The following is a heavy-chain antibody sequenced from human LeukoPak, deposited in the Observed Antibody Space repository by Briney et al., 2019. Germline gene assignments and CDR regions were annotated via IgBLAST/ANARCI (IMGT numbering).Heavy chain of an antibody. CDR3: TTVDDSWRSVEYYFDY. CDR1: GFTFSNAW. D-gene: IGHD3-3*01. CDR2: IKSKTDGGTT. Sequence: GGSLRPSCAASGFTFSNAWMSWVRQAPGKGLEWVGRIKSKTDGGTTDYAAPVKGRFTISRDDSKNTLYLQMNSLKTEDTAVYYCTTVDDSWRSVEYYFDYWGQGTLVTVSS. V-gene: IGHV3-15*01. J-gene: IGHJ4*02.